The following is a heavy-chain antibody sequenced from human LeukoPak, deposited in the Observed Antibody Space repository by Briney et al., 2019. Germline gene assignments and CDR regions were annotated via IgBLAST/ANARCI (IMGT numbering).Heavy chain of an antibody. D-gene: IGHD3-22*01. CDR1: GITLSNYG. CDR3: AKRGVVIRVILVGFHKEAYYFDS. J-gene: IGHJ4*02. CDR2: ISGSGGTT. V-gene: IGHV3-23*01. Sequence: GGSLRLSCAVSGITLSNYGMTWVRQAPGKGLEWVAGISGSGGTTRYADSVKGRFTISRDNPKNTLYLQVHSLRAEDTAVYFCAKRGVVIRVILVGFHKEAYYFDSWGQGALVTVSS.